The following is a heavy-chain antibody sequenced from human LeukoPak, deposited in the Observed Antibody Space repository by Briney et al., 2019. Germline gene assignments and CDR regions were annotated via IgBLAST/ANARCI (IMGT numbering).Heavy chain of an antibody. J-gene: IGHJ4*02. Sequence: GGSLRLSCAASGFTFSPYSMNWVRQAPGKGLEWVSYISRSGDTIYYADSVKGRFTISRDNAKSSMYLQMSSLRVEDTAMYYCTRDADGNFDHWGQGTLVTVSS. CDR3: TRDADGNFDH. D-gene: IGHD4-17*01. CDR1: GFTFSPYS. CDR2: ISRSGDTI. V-gene: IGHV3-48*01.